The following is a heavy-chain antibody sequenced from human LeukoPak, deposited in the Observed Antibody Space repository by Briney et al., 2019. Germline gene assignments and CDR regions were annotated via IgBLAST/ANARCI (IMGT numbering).Heavy chain of an antibody. J-gene: IGHJ4*02. D-gene: IGHD3-10*01. CDR3: ARKSASGNYPLDY. CDR2: ISADSATT. CDR1: GFNFGSYS. Sequence: GGSLRLSCAASGFNFGSYSMTWVGQAPGKGLGWGSVISADSATTFYADSVKGRFTISRDNAKNTVFLQMSSLRAEDTALYYCARKSASGNYPLDYWGQGTLVTVSS. V-gene: IGHV3-23*01.